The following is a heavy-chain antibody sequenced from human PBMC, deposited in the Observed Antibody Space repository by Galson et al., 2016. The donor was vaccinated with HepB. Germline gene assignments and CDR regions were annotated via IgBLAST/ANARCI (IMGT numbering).Heavy chain of an antibody. D-gene: IGHD2-2*01. CDR1: GFTFNSYW. J-gene: IGHJ4*02. Sequence: FLRLSCAASGFTFNSYWMHWVRQAPGKGLEWVSSISSSSSYIYYADSVKGRFTISRDNAKNSLYLQMNSLRAEDTALYFCAKCRSSDSTSCPNYWGQGTLVTVSS. V-gene: IGHV3-21*04. CDR3: AKCRSSDSTSCPNY. CDR2: ISSSSSYI.